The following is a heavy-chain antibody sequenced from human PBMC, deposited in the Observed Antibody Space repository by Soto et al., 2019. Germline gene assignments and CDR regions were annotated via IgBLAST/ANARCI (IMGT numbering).Heavy chain of an antibody. Sequence: GESLKISCKGSGYSFGSYWIGWVRQVPGKGLEWMGIIYPGDSLSRYSPSFQGRVTISADKSIGTSYLQWSSLQASDTAMYYCARHKPPTYYHGSCSYNAYGIWRRGTMVTASS. D-gene: IGHD3-10*01. CDR2: IYPGDSLS. J-gene: IGHJ3*02. CDR1: GYSFGSYW. V-gene: IGHV5-51*01. CDR3: ARHKPPTYYHGSCSYNAYGI.